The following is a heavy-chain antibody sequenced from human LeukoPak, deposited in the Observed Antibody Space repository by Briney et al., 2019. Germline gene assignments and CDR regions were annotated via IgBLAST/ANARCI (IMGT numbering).Heavy chain of an antibody. V-gene: IGHV3-66*02. Sequence: GESLRLYCAASGFTVSSNYMSWVRQAPGKGLEWVSVIYSGGSTYYADSVKGRFTISRDNSKNTLYLQMNSLRAEDTAVYYCGSGSSSWSPFDYWGQGTLVTVSS. J-gene: IGHJ4*02. CDR1: GFTVSSNY. D-gene: IGHD6-13*01. CDR3: GSGSSSWSPFDY. CDR2: IYSGGST.